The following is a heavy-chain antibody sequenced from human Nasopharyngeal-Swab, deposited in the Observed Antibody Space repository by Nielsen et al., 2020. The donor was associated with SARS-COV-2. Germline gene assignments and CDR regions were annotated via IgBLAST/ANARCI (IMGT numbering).Heavy chain of an antibody. J-gene: IGHJ4*02. Sequence: VRQAPGQGLEWMGGIIPIFGTANYAQKFQGRVTITADESTSTAYTELSSLRSEDTAVYYCARGVGAAFDYWGQGTLVTVSS. V-gene: IGHV1-69*01. CDR3: ARGVGAAFDY. CDR2: IIPIFGTA. D-gene: IGHD1-26*01.